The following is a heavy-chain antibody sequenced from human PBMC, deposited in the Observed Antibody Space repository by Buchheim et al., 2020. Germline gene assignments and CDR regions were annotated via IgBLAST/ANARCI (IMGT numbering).Heavy chain of an antibody. D-gene: IGHD2-2*01. CDR1: GYTFTSYD. CDR3: ARGDSGLVPAANYYYGMDV. Sequence: QVQLVQSGAEAKKPGASVKVSCKASGYTFTSYDINWVRQATGQGLEWMGWMNPNSGNTGYAQKFQGRVTMTRNTSISTAYMELSSLRSEDTAVYYCARGDSGLVPAANYYYGMDVWGQGTT. CDR2: MNPNSGNT. J-gene: IGHJ6*02. V-gene: IGHV1-8*01.